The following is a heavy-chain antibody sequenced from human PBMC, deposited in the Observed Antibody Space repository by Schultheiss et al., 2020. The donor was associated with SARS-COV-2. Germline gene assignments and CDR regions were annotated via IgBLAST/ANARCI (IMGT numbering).Heavy chain of an antibody. CDR2: IIPIFGSA. CDR1: GGTFSSYA. Sequence: SVKVSCKASGGTFSSYAINWVRQARGQGLEWMGGIIPIFGSANYAQKFQGRVTITADKSTSTAYMELSSLRSEDTAVYYCAKGPWALIAAAGTNWFDPWGQGTLVTVSS. J-gene: IGHJ5*02. V-gene: IGHV1-69*06. D-gene: IGHD6-13*01. CDR3: AKGPWALIAAAGTNWFDP.